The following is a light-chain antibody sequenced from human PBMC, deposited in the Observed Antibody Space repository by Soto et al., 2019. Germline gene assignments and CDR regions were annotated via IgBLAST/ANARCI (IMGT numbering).Light chain of an antibody. CDR3: QQYHSYSPLP. CDR1: QSISIW. J-gene: IGKJ4*01. CDR2: DVS. V-gene: IGKV1-5*01. Sequence: IQMTQSTYILSASIGDSVTSTCVASQSISIWLAWYQQKPRKAANLLIFDVSTLESRVPSRFSGSRSGTEFTLTISSLQPDDFATYFCQQYHSYSPLPFGGGTKV.